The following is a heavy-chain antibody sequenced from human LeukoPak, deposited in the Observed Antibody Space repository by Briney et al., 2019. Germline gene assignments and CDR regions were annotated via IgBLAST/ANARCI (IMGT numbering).Heavy chain of an antibody. J-gene: IGHJ3*02. Sequence: GGSLRLSCVASGFTFSSYSMNWVRQAPGKGLEWVSSISSSSSYIYYADSVKGRFTISRDNAKNSLYLQMNSLRAEDTAVYYCARDRGGSYSSGWYAFDIWGQGTMVTVSS. CDR3: ARDRGGSYSSGWYAFDI. D-gene: IGHD6-19*01. V-gene: IGHV3-21*01. CDR1: GFTFSSYS. CDR2: ISSSSSYI.